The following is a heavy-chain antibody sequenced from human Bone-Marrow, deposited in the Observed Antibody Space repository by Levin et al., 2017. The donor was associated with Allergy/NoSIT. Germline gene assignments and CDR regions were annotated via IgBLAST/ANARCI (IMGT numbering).Heavy chain of an antibody. CDR1: GFTFSSYA. D-gene: IGHD3-10*01. J-gene: IGHJ4*02. Sequence: GGSLRLSCATSGFTFSSYAMTWVRQVPGKGLEWVSSIGGSGTSTFYADSVKGRFTISRDNSKNALYLQMNSLRAEDTAVFYCAKVNPAGRGSGNYYHGQDDYWGQGILVTVSS. CDR2: IGGSGTST. CDR3: AKVNPAGRGSGNYYHGQDDY. V-gene: IGHV3-23*01.